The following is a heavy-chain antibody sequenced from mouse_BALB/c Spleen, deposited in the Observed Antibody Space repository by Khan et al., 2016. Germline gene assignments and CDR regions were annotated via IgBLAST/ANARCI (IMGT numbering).Heavy chain of an antibody. Sequence: VQLQQSGAELVKSGATVKLSCTASGHNIKDTYMHWLKQWPEQGLEWIGWIDPPNGNPKYDPKFQGKATLTAETSSSTAYLQISTLTSDDTAVYYCARMSRKWGQGTTLTVSS. J-gene: IGHJ2*01. CDR2: IDPPNGNP. CDR1: GHNIKDTY. CDR3: ARMSRK. V-gene: IGHV14-3*02.